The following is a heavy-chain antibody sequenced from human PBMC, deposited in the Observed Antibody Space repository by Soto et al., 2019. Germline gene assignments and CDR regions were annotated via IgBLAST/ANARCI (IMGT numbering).Heavy chain of an antibody. D-gene: IGHD2-2*01. CDR3: ARDLTRENWFDP. CDR1: GVSISSYY. CDR2: VYYSGST. J-gene: IGHJ5*02. Sequence: QVQLQESGPGLVKPSETLSLTCTVSGVSISSYYWSWIRQSPGKGLEWIASVYYSGSTKYNPSLKRRVTMSADTSKNQSSLRLTSVIAADTAVYYCARDLTRENWFDPWGQGTLVTVSS. V-gene: IGHV4-59*01.